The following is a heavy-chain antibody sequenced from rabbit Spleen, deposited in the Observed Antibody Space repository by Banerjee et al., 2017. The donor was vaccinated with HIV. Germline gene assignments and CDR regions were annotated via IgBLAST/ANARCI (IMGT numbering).Heavy chain of an antibody. D-gene: IGHD8-1*01. Sequence: QEQLEESGGDLVKPEGSLTLTCTASGLSFSSNEMCWVRQAPGKRPEWIACIYAGNSGSAYYASWAKGRFTVSKTSSTTVTLQMTSLTAADTATYFCARDAASSFSSYGMDLWGPGTLVT. J-gene: IGHJ6*01. V-gene: IGHV1S45*01. CDR3: ARDAASSFSSYGMDL. CDR1: GLSFSSNE. CDR2: IYAGNSGSA.